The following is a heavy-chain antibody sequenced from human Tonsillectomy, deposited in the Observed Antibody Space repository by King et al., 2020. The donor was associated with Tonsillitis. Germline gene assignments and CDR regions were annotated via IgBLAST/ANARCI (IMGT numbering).Heavy chain of an antibody. D-gene: IGHD4-17*01. CDR3: ARDAGDYGMDV. Sequence: LQLQESGSGLVKPSQTLSLTCAVSGGSISSGGYSWCWIRQPPGKGLEWIGYIYHRESPYYNPSLKSRVTISIDRSKNHLSLNLSSVTAADTAVYYCARDAGDYGMDVWGQGTTVTVSS. CDR2: IYHRESP. CDR1: GGSISSGGYS. V-gene: IGHV4-30-2*01. J-gene: IGHJ6*02.